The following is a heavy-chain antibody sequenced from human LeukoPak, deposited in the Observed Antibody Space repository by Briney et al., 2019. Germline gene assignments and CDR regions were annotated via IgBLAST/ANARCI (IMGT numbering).Heavy chain of an antibody. Sequence: GGSLRLSCAASGFTFSNAWMSWVRQAPGKGLEWVGLIKSKTDGGTTDYAAPVKGRFTISRDNSKNTLYLQMNVLRAEDTAVYYCALTPGVAYYDSSGYYQLGFDYWGQGTLVTVSS. CDR3: ALTPGVAYYDSSGYYQLGFDY. CDR2: IKSKTDGGTT. CDR1: GFTFSNAW. D-gene: IGHD3-22*01. V-gene: IGHV3-15*01. J-gene: IGHJ4*02.